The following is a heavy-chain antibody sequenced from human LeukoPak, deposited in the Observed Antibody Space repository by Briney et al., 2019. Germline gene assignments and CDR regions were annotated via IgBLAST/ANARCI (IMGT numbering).Heavy chain of an antibody. CDR1: GGSFSGYY. V-gene: IGHV4-34*01. CDR2: INHSGST. J-gene: IGHJ4*02. CDR3: ARSSYSSSHTFDY. Sequence: PSETLSLTCAVYGGSFSGYYWSWIRQPPGKGLEWIGEINHSGSTNYNPSLKSRVTISVDKSKNQFSLKLSSVTAADTAVYYCARSSYSSSHTFDYWGQGTLVTVSS. D-gene: IGHD6-13*01.